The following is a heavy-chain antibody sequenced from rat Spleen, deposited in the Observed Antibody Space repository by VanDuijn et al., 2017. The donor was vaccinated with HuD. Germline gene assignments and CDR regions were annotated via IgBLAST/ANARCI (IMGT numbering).Heavy chain of an antibody. V-gene: IGHV2-13*01. D-gene: IGHD1-11*01. J-gene: IGHJ2*01. CDR2: IWGNGSP. CDR3: ARGGNGPKDYYFDY. CDR1: GFSLSNYG. Sequence: QVQLKESGPGLVQPSQTLSLTCTVSGFSLSNYGVIWVRQPPGKGLEWMGVIWGNGSPNYNLALKSRLSISRDTSKNQVFLNMNSLQTDDIATYYCARGGNGPKDYYFDYWGQGVMVTVSS.